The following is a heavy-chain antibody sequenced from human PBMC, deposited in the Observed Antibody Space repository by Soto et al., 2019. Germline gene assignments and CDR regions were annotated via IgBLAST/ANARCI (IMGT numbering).Heavy chain of an antibody. CDR3: ARGVTANYMGGDAFAI. D-gene: IGHD4-4*01. CDR2: IMPVFGTP. J-gene: IGHJ3*02. CDR1: GGSFSSYM. V-gene: IGHV1-69*01. Sequence: QVLLVQSGAEVKKPGSSVKVSCQAAGGSFSSYMVSWVRQAPGQGLDYMGGIMPVFGTPTYTEKFQGRVTITADESTGTAYLELTSMTSDDTAVYYCARGVTANYMGGDAFAIWGQGTLVAVSS.